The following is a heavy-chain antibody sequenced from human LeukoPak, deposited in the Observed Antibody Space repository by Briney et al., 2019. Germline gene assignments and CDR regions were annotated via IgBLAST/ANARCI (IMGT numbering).Heavy chain of an antibody. J-gene: IGHJ4*02. D-gene: IGHD3-10*01. V-gene: IGHV1-24*01. CDR3: ATTGLWFGEFTFDY. CDR1: GYTLTELS. Sequence: GASVTVSFKVSGYTLTELSMHWVRQAPGKGLEWMGGFDPEDGETIYAQKFQGRVTMTEDTSTDTAYMELSSLRSEDTAVYYCATTGLWFGEFTFDYWGQGTLVTVSS. CDR2: FDPEDGET.